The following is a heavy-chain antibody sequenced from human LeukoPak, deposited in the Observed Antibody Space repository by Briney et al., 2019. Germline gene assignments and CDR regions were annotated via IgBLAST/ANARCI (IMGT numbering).Heavy chain of an antibody. CDR2: IYYSGST. CDR3: ARGPVAGPMGYYFDY. V-gene: IGHV4-59*01. D-gene: IGHD6-19*01. Sequence: SETLSLTCTVSGCSISSYYWSWIRQPPGKGLEWIGYIYYSGSTNYNPSLKSRVTISVDTSKNQFSLKLSSVTAADTAVYYCARGPVAGPMGYYFDYWGQGTLVTVSS. J-gene: IGHJ4*02. CDR1: GCSISSYY.